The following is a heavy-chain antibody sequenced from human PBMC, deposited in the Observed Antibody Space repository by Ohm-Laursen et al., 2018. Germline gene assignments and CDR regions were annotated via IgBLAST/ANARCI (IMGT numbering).Heavy chain of an antibody. CDR2: IFYTGIT. V-gene: IGHV4-31*03. CDR3: ARHQDYVPFDY. CDR1: GGSISSSGYY. D-gene: IGHD4-17*01. Sequence: TLSLTCTVSGGSISSSGYYWTWIRQHPGKGLEWIGYIFYTGITYYNPSLESRLTISVDTSKSQFSLKLSSVTAADTAVYYCARHQDYVPFDYWGQGTLVTVSS. J-gene: IGHJ4*02.